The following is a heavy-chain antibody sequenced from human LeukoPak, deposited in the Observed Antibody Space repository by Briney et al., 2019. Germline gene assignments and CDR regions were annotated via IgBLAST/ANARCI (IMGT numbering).Heavy chain of an antibody. Sequence: GGSLRLSCAASGFTFSDSGMHWVRQASGKGLEWVGRIRSKANSYATAYAASVKGRFTIPGDDSKNMAYLQMNSLKTEDTAVYYCTRYGDYPFDYWGQGTLVTVSS. CDR1: GFTFSDSG. CDR3: TRYGDYPFDY. D-gene: IGHD2-21*01. V-gene: IGHV3-73*01. J-gene: IGHJ4*02. CDR2: IRSKANSYAT.